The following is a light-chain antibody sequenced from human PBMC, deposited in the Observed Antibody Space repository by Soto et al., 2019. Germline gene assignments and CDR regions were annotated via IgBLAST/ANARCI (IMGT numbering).Light chain of an antibody. CDR3: QQYNSYWT. V-gene: IGKV1-5*01. Sequence: DIQMTQSPSSLSASVGDRVTITCRASQSIRSHLNWYQHQPGKAPKLLIYDASSLESGVPSRFSGSGSGTEFTLTISSLQPDDFATYYCQQYNSYWTFGQGTKVDIK. CDR2: DAS. CDR1: QSIRSH. J-gene: IGKJ1*01.